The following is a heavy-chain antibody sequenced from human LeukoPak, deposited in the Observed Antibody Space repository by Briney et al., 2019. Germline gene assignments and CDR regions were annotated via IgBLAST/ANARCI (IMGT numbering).Heavy chain of an antibody. CDR3: AREGYYDSSGYLGVFDY. D-gene: IGHD3-22*01. CDR2: TRKKTNSYTT. V-gene: IGHV3-72*01. J-gene: IGHJ4*02. Sequence: GGSLRLSCAASGFTFSDHYMDWVRQAPGKGLEWVGRTRKKTNSYTTEYAASVKGRFTISRDDSKNSLYLQMNSLRAEDTAVYYCAREGYYDSSGYLGVFDYWGQGTLVTVSS. CDR1: GFTFSDHY.